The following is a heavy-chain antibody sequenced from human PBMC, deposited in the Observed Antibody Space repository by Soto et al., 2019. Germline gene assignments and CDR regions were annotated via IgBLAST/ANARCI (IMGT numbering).Heavy chain of an antibody. V-gene: IGHV4-34*01. J-gene: IGHJ4*02. CDR1: GGSFSGYY. D-gene: IGHD6-19*01. CDR2: INRSGST. CDR3: ARGGGDSYSSGWYLDY. Sequence: SETLSLTCAVYGGSFSGYYWSWIRQPPGKGLEWSGEINRSGSTNYNPSLKSRVTISVDTSKHQFSLKLSSVTAADTAVYYCARGGGDSYSSGWYLDYWGQGTLVTVSS.